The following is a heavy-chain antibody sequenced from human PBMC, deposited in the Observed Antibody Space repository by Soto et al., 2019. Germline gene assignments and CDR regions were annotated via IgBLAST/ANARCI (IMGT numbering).Heavy chain of an antibody. D-gene: IGHD6-13*01. CDR1: GASITSYY. V-gene: IGHV4-4*07. J-gene: IGHJ6*02. CDR3: VRDSAATGTPYYYYYGMDV. Sequence: SETLSLTCTVSGASITSYYWSWVRQPATKGLEWIGRLYTSGSTTYNPSLKSRVTMSRDTSKNQFSLSLTSLTAADSAVYYCVRDSAATGTPYYYYYGMDVWGQGTTVTVSS. CDR2: LYTSGST.